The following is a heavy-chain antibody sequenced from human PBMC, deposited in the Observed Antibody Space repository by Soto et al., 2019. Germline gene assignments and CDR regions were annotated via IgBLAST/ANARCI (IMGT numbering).Heavy chain of an antibody. CDR2: ISNDGSST. Sequence: EVHLVESGGGLVQPGGSLRLSCVASGFTFSSYWMHWVRQAPGKGLVWVSSISNDGSSTSYADPVKGRFTISRDNAKNTLYLQMNSLRAEDTAVYYCARLPNKSPQNWGQGTPVIVSP. V-gene: IGHV3-74*01. CDR1: GFTFSSYW. J-gene: IGHJ1*01. CDR3: ARLPNKSPQN.